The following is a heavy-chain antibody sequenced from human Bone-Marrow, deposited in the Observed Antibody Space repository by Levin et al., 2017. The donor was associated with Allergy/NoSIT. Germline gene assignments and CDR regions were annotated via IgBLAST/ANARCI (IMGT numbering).Heavy chain of an antibody. V-gene: IGHV3-23*01. CDR1: GFPFSSYV. CDR2: ISGSGDRT. D-gene: IGHD3-16*02. Sequence: GGSLRLSCAASGFPFSSYVMSWVRQAPGTGLEWVSSISGSGDRTYYADAVKGRFTISRDKSTSTLYLEMDSLRDEDSAVYYCAKDSIFESVWGTWRYVWYFDLWGRGTLVTVSS. CDR3: AKDSIFESVWGTWRYVWYFDL. J-gene: IGHJ2*01.